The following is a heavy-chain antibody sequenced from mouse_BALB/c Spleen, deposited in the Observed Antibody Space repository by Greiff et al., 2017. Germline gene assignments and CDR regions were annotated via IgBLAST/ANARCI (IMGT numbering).Heavy chain of an antibody. CDR3: ARRPYYAMDY. CDR2: ISNGGGST. J-gene: IGHJ4*01. V-gene: IGHV5-12-2*01. CDR1: GFTFSSYT. Sequence: EVQGVESGGGLVQPGGSLKLSCAASGFTFSSYTMSWVRQTPEKRLEWVAYISNGGGSTYYPDTVKGRFTISRDNAKNTLYLQMSSLKSEDTAMYYCARRPYYAMDYWGQGTSVTVSS.